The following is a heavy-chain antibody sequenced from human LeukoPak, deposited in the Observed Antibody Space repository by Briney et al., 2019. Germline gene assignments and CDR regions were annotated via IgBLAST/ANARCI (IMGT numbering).Heavy chain of an antibody. CDR2: INHSGIT. D-gene: IGHD3-10*01. CDR3: ARHRATGITMVRGVPSPLDY. CDR1: GFTFTTYK. Sequence: GSLRLSCAASGFTFTTYKMNWVRQPPGKGLEWIGEINHSGITNYNPSLESRVTMSVDTSKNQFSLKLSSVTAADTAVYYCARHRATGITMVRGVPSPLDYWGQGTLVAVSS. V-gene: IGHV4-34*01. J-gene: IGHJ4*02.